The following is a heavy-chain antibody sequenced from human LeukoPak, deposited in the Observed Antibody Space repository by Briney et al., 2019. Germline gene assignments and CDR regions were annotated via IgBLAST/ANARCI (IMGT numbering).Heavy chain of an antibody. CDR3: ALGVQWLVTFDY. V-gene: IGHV3-30*03. CDR2: ISYDGSNK. J-gene: IGHJ4*02. CDR1: GFTFSSYG. Sequence: PGRSLRLSCAASGFTFSSYGMHWVRQAPGKGLEWVAVISYDGSNKYYADSVKGRFTISRDNSKNTLYLQMNSLRAEDTAVYYCALGVQWLVTFDYWGQGTLVTVSS. D-gene: IGHD6-19*01.